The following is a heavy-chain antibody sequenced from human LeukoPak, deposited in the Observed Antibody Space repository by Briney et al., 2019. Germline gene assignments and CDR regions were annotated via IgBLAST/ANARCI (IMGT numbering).Heavy chain of an antibody. Sequence: GASVKVSCKASGYPFTNYGINWVRQVPGQGLEWLGPINPYNDNTNYPQRLQGRVTMTTDTSTSTSFMELRSLTSSDTAIYYCARVSGSAISSRSLLYWGQGTLVTVSS. J-gene: IGHJ4*02. CDR1: GYPFTNYG. V-gene: IGHV1-18*01. CDR3: ARVSGSAISSRSLLY. D-gene: IGHD6-13*01. CDR2: INPYNDNT.